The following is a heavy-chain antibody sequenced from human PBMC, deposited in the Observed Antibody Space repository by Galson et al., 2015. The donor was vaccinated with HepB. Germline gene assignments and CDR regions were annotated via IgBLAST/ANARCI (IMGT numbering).Heavy chain of an antibody. V-gene: IGHV1-46*04. J-gene: IGHJ3*02. Sequence: SVKVSCKASGYTFTSYYMHWVRQAPGQGLEWMGIINPSGGSTSYAQKLQGRVTMTRDTSTSTVYMELSSLRSEDTAVYYCARDSGVDYGDLGPGAFDIWGQGTMVTVSS. CDR2: INPSGGST. CDR1: GYTFTSYY. D-gene: IGHD4-17*01. CDR3: ARDSGVDYGDLGPGAFDI.